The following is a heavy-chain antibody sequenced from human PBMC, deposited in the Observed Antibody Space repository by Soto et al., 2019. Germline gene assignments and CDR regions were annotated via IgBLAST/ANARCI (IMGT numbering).Heavy chain of an antibody. CDR3: ARYWAARDPFDY. Sequence: ASVKVSCKASGYTLTSYGISWVRQAPGQGLEWMGWISAYNGNTNYAQKLQGRVTMTTDTSTSTAYMELRSLRSDDTAVYYCARYWAARDPFDYRGRRPLGTVSS. CDR1: GYTLTSYG. V-gene: IGHV1-18*01. J-gene: IGHJ4*02. CDR2: ISAYNGNT. D-gene: IGHD6-6*01.